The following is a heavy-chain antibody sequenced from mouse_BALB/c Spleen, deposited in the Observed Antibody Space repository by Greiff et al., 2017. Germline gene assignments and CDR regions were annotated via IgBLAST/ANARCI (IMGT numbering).Heavy chain of an antibody. CDR2: IYPGDGDT. CDR1: GYTFTSYW. CDR3: ARGDYGSSYGGWYFDV. Sequence: VQLQQSGAELARPGASVKLSCKASGYTFTSYWMQWVKQRPGQGLEWIGAIYPGDGDTRYTQKFKGKATLTADKSSSTAYMQLSSLASEDSAVYYCARGDYGSSYGGWYFDVWGAGTTVTVSS. V-gene: IGHV1-87*01. D-gene: IGHD1-1*01. J-gene: IGHJ1*01.